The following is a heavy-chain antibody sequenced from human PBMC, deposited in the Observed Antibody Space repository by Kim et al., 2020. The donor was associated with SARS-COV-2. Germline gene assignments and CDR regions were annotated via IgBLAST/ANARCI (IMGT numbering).Heavy chain of an antibody. Sequence: ADSVKGRVTIHRDNSKNTLYLQMNSLRGEDTAVDYCARDSAATRLCDYWGQGTLLTVSS. V-gene: IGHV3-53*01. J-gene: IGHJ4*02. CDR3: ARDSAATRLCDY. D-gene: IGHD2-15*01.